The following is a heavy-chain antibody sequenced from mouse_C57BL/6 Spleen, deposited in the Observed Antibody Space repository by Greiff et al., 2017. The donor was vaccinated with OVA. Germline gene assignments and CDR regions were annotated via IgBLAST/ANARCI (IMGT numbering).Heavy chain of an antibody. V-gene: IGHV1-9*01. D-gene: IGHD1-1*01. CDR2: ILPGSGST. Sequence: VQLQQSGAELMKPGASVKLSCKATGYTFTGYWIEWVKQRPGHGLEWIGEILPGSGSTNYNEKFKGKATFTADTSSNTAYMQLSSLTTEDSAIYYCAREGSRDYGSSSWFAYWGQGTLVTVSA. CDR3: AREGSRDYGSSSWFAY. CDR1: GYTFTGYW. J-gene: IGHJ3*01.